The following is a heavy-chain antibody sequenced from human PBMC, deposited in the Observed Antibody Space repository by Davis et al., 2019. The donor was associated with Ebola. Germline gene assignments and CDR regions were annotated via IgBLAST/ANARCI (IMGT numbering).Heavy chain of an antibody. Sequence: PGGSLRLSCTVSGGSVSSGSYYWSWIRQPPGKGLEWIGYIYYSGSTNYNPSLKSRVTISVDTSKNQFSLKLSSVTAADTAVYYCARGALTTVTFDYWGQGTVVTVSS. CDR3: ARGALTTVTFDY. J-gene: IGHJ4*02. D-gene: IGHD4-17*01. CDR2: IYYSGST. CDR1: GGSVSSGSYY. V-gene: IGHV4-61*01.